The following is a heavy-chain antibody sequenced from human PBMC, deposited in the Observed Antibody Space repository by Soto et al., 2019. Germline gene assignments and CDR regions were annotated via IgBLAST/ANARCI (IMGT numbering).Heavy chain of an antibody. Sequence: SETLSLTCTVSGGSISSYYWSWIRQPPGKGLEWIGYIYYSGSTNYNPSLKSRVTISVDTSKNQFSLKLSSVTAADTAVYYCARHVGTPPGVTYYDYVNLLFDYWGQGTLVTVSS. V-gene: IGHV4-59*08. CDR3: ARHVGTPPGVTYYDYVNLLFDY. D-gene: IGHD3-16*01. J-gene: IGHJ4*02. CDR1: GGSISSYY. CDR2: IYYSGST.